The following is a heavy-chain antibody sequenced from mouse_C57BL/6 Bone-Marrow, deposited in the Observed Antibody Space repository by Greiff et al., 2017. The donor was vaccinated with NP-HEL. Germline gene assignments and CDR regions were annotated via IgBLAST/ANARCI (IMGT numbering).Heavy chain of an antibody. CDR1: GYAFSSYW. D-gene: IGHD1-1*01. CDR2: IYPGDGDT. J-gene: IGHJ2*01. Sequence: VQLQQSGAELVKPGASVKISCKASGYAFSSYWMNWVKQRPGKGLEWIGQIYPGDGDTNYNGQFKGKATLTADKSSSTAYMQLSSLTSEDSAVYFCARRDYYGSSYFDYWGQGTTLTVSS. V-gene: IGHV1-80*01. CDR3: ARRDYYGSSYFDY.